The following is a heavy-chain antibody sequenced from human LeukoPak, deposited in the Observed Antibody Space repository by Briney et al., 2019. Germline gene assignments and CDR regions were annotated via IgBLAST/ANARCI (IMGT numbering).Heavy chain of an antibody. CDR2: IYYSGST. D-gene: IGHD1-1*01. CDR3: ARDPTGLHDVAWFDP. V-gene: IGHV4-59*01. CDR1: GGSISSYY. Sequence: PSETLSLTCTVSGGSISSYYWSWIRQPPGKGLEWIGYIYYSGSTNYNPSLKSRVTISVDTSKNQFSLKLSSVTAADTAVYYCARDPTGLHDVAWFDPWGQGTLVTVSS. J-gene: IGHJ5*02.